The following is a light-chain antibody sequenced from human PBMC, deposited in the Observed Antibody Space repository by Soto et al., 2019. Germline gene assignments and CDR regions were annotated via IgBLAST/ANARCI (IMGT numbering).Light chain of an antibody. Sequence: VLTQSPGTLSLSPGERPTLSCRASQTVTSSFLAWYQQKPGQAPRLLISGASNRATDIPDRFSGSGSGTDFTLVISRVGPEDSAVYYCQQYGNSPRTLGQGTKVDIK. CDR3: QQYGNSPRT. CDR1: QTVTSSF. V-gene: IGKV3-20*01. CDR2: GAS. J-gene: IGKJ1*01.